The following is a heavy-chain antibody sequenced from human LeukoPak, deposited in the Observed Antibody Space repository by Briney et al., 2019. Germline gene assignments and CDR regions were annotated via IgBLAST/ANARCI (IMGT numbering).Heavy chain of an antibody. J-gene: IGHJ4*02. D-gene: IGHD3-22*01. CDR3: AILSSSGVDY. Sequence: GGSLRLSCAASGFTFSSYEMNWVRQALGKGLEWVSYISSSGSTIYYADSVKGRFTISRDNAKNSLYLQMNSLRAEDTAVYYCAILSSSGVDYSGQGTLVTVSS. CDR2: ISSSGSTI. CDR1: GFTFSSYE. V-gene: IGHV3-48*03.